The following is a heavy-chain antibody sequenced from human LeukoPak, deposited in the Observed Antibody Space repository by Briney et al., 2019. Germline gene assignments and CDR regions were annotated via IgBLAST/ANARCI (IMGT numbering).Heavy chain of an antibody. CDR2: ISWNSGSI. V-gene: IGHV3-9*01. Sequence: GGSLRLSCAASGFTFDDYAMHWVRQAPGKGLEWVSGISWNSGSIGYADSVKGRFTIPRDNAKNSLYLQMNSLRAEDTALYYCAKVLADYYYYYGMDVWGQGTTVTVSS. CDR1: GFTFDDYA. J-gene: IGHJ6*02. CDR3: AKVLADYYYYYGMDV.